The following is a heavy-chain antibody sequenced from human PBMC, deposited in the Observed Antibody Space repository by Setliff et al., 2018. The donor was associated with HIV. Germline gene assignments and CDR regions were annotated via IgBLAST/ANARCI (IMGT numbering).Heavy chain of an antibody. J-gene: IGHJ3*02. CDR1: RGSINSGSYY. V-gene: IGHV4-61*02. D-gene: IGHD6-19*01. CDR3: ARGKGSVTGERDAFDI. CDR2: FYTSGRT. Sequence: PSETLSLTCTVSRGSINSGSYYWTWIRQPAGKGLEWIGRFYTSGRTTYNPSHRSRLTISVDKSKNQFFLNLSSVTAADTAVYYCARGKGSVTGERDAFDIWGRGTLVTVSS.